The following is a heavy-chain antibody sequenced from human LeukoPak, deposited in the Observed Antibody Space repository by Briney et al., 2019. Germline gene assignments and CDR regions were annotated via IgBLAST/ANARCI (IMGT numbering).Heavy chain of an antibody. CDR2: MNPNSGNT. CDR1: GYTFTSYD. D-gene: IGHD6-13*01. V-gene: IGHV1-8*01. Sequence: GASVKVSCKASGYTFTSYDINWVRQATGQGLGWMGWMNPNSGNTGYAQKFQGRVTMTRNTSISTAYMELSSLRSEDTAVYYCASLYSSSWYDYMDVWGKGTTVTVSS. J-gene: IGHJ6*03. CDR3: ASLYSSSWYDYMDV.